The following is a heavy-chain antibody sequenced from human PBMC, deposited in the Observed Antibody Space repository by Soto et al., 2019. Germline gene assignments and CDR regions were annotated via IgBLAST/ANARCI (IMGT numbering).Heavy chain of an antibody. CDR3: ARTARVAVAATQEVFDY. Sequence: ASVKVSCKASGYTFTSYAMHWVRQAPGQRLEWMGWINAGNGNTKYSQKFQGRVTITRDTSASTAYMELSSLRSEDTAVYYCARTARVAVAATQEVFDYWGQGTLVTVSS. V-gene: IGHV1-3*01. CDR2: INAGNGNT. CDR1: GYTFTSYA. J-gene: IGHJ4*02. D-gene: IGHD2-15*01.